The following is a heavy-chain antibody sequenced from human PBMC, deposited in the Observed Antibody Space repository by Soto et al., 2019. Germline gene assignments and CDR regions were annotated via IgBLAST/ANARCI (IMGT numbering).Heavy chain of an antibody. V-gene: IGHV3-30-3*01. CDR1: GFTFRNYA. Sequence: QVQLVESGGGVVQPGRSLRLSCAASGFTFRNYAMHWVRQAPGKGLECVAVISYDGGNKFYRDYVKGRFTISRDNSKNTLYLQINSLRYEDTAVYYCARGDREDIAVVIGVRPGEYGVDVWGQGITVTVS. CDR2: ISYDGGNK. D-gene: IGHD2-15*01. CDR3: ARGDREDIAVVIGVRPGEYGVDV. J-gene: IGHJ6*02.